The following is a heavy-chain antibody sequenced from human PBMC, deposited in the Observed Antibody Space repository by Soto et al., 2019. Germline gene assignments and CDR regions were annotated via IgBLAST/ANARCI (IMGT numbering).Heavy chain of an antibody. D-gene: IGHD1-26*01. J-gene: IGHJ4*02. V-gene: IGHV3-9*01. Sequence: EVQLVESGGGLVQPGRSLRLSCAASGFTYDDYDMHWVQQAPGKGLEWVSAISWNSGRTAYADSVKGRFTISRDNAKNSLYLQMNSLRAEDTALYHCAKGRGGSYGGDSFDYRGQGTLVTVSS. CDR3: AKGRGGSYGGDSFDY. CDR1: GFTYDDYD. CDR2: ISWNSGRT.